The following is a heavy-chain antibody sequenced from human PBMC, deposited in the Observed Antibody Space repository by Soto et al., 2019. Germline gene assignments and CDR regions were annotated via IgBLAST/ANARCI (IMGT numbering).Heavy chain of an antibody. CDR3: ARDRPGGSDAFDI. D-gene: IGHD2-15*01. V-gene: IGHV1-69*13. J-gene: IGHJ3*02. Sequence: SGKVSCKASGGTFSSYAISWVRQAPGQGLEWMGGIIPIFGTANYAQKFQGRVTITADESTSTAYMELSSLRSEDTAVYYCARDRPGGSDAFDIWGQGTMVTVSS. CDR2: IIPIFGTA. CDR1: GGTFSSYA.